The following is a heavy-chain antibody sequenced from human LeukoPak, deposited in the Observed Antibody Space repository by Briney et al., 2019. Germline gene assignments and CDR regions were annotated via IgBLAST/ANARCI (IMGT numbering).Heavy chain of an antibody. CDR3: ARENGAAAGTINWFDP. CDR1: GYTFTGYY. V-gene: IGHV1-2*02. Sequence: ASVKVSCKASGYTFTGYYMHWVRQAPGQGLEWMGWINPNSGGTNYAQKFQGRVTMTRDTSISTAYMELSRLRSDDTAVYYCARENGAAAGTINWFDPWGQGALVTVSS. J-gene: IGHJ5*02. CDR2: INPNSGGT. D-gene: IGHD6-13*01.